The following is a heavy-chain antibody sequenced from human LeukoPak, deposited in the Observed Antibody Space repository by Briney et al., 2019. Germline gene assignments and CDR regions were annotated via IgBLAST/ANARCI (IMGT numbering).Heavy chain of an antibody. D-gene: IGHD3-10*01. V-gene: IGHV3-64*01. Sequence: GGSLRLSCTASGFNFNNYTMHWVRQPPGKGLQSVSGISGDGGSTYYANSVKDRFIISRDNSKNALYLQMGSLKPEDTAIYFCARPPGPLLSAHPFGFWGQGTLVSVSS. CDR2: ISGDGGST. CDR3: ARPPGPLLSAHPFGF. CDR1: GFNFNNYT. J-gene: IGHJ4*02.